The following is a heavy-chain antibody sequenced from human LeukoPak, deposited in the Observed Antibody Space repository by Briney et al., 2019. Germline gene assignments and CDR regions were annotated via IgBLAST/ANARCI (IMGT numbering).Heavy chain of an antibody. CDR1: GFTFSSYS. CDR2: ISSSSSTI. CDR3: ARDGGFWSGYYTHFDY. Sequence: GGSLRLSCAASGFTFSSYSVNWVRQAPGKGLEWVSYISSSSSTIYYADSVKGRFTISRDNAKNSLYLQMNSLRAEDTAVYYCARDGGFWSGYYTHFDYWGQGTLVTVSS. V-gene: IGHV3-48*04. J-gene: IGHJ4*02. D-gene: IGHD3-3*01.